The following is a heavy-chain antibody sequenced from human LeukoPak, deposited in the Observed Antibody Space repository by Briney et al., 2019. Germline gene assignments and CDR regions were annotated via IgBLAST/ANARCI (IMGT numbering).Heavy chain of an antibody. CDR3: ARGPDFGQLGTIDIVVVPAAISFICDY. V-gene: IGHV1-2*02. CDR2: INPNSGGT. CDR1: GYTFTGYY. Sequence: ASVKVSCKASGYTFTGYYMHRVRQAPGQGLEWMGWINPNSGGTNYAQKFQGRVTMTRDTSISTAYMELSRLRSDDTAVYYCARGPDFGQLGTIDIVVVPAAISFICDYWGQGTLVTVSS. J-gene: IGHJ4*02. D-gene: IGHD2-2*02.